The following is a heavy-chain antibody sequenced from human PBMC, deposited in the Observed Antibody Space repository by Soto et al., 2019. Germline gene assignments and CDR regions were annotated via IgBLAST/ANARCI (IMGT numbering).Heavy chain of an antibody. CDR2: ISGSGART. V-gene: IGHV3-23*01. CDR1: GFTFDDYA. CDR3: AKGGHCTNGVCCQCDY. D-gene: IGHD2-8*01. Sequence: EVQLLESGGGLVQPGGSLRLSCAASGFTFDDYAMSWVRQAPGKGLVWFSSISGSGARTYKADSVKGRFTISRDNSKNILYLQMNSLRVEDAAVYYCAKGGHCTNGVCCQCDYWGQGTRVTVSP. J-gene: IGHJ4*02.